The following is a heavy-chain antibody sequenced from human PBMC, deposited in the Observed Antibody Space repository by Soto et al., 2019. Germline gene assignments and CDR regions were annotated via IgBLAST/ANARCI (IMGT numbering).Heavy chain of an antibody. J-gene: IGHJ5*02. Sequence: GGSLRLSCAASGFAFSSYTMNWVRQAPGKGLEWVSSISGSGGSTYYADSVKGRFIISRDNPENTVYLQMNTLRVEDTAVYYCAKDLSGGDCPWGQGTLVTVSS. V-gene: IGHV3-23*01. CDR3: AKDLSGGDCP. D-gene: IGHD2-21*02. CDR1: GFAFSSYT. CDR2: ISGSGGST.